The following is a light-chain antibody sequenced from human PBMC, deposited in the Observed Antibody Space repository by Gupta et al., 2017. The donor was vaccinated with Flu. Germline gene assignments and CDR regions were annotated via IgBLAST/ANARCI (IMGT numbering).Light chain of an antibody. CDR3: QVWDTTSDNRLV. V-gene: IGLV3-21*03. Sequence: KTARSTGGGNNIGSKNAQWYQQKPGQAPELVVCEDKDRPSGIPERFSGSNSGNTATLTISRVEAGDEADYYGQVWDTTSDNRLVFGTGTKVTVL. J-gene: IGLJ1*01. CDR2: EDK. CDR1: NIGSKN.